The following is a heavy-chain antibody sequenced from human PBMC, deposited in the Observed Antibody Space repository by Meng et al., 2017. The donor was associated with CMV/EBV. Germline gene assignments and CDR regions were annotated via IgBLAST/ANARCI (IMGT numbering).Heavy chain of an antibody. CDR3: ARDRRPEIVVVPAADPYYYYYGMDV. J-gene: IGHJ6*02. Sequence: SETLSLTCAVYGGSFSGYYWSWIRQPPGKGLEWIGEINHSGSTNYNPSLKSRVTISVDTSKNQFSLKLSSVTAADTAVYYCARDRRPEIVVVPAADPYYYYYGMDVWGQGTTVTVSS. V-gene: IGHV4-34*01. CDR2: INHSGST. D-gene: IGHD2-2*01. CDR1: GGSFSGYY.